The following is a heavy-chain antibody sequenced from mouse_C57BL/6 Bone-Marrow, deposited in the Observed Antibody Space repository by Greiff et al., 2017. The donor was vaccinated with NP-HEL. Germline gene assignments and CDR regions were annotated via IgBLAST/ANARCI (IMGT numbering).Heavy chain of an antibody. CDR1: EYEFPSHD. CDR3: ARRSDGYFWYFDV. V-gene: IGHV5-2*01. J-gene: IGHJ1*03. D-gene: IGHD2-3*01. Sequence: EVKLVESGGGLVQPGESLKLSCESNEYEFPSHDMSWVRKTPEKRLELVAAINSDGGSTYYPDTMERRFIISRVNTKKTLYLQMSSLRSEDTALYYCARRSDGYFWYFDVWGTGTTVTVSS. CDR2: INSDGGST.